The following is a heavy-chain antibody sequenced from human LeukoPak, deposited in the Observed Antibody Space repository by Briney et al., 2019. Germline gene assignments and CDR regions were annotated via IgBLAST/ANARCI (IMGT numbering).Heavy chain of an antibody. V-gene: IGHV3-30*02. CDR3: AKMYGGTYIGN. CDR2: IQYDGSNK. J-gene: IGHJ4*02. D-gene: IGHD1-26*01. CDR1: GFTFSSYG. Sequence: GGSLRLSCATSGFTFSSYGMHWVRQAPGKGLEWVAFIQYDGSNKIYAESVKGRFTISRDNSKNTLYLQMNSLRAEDTAVYYCAKMYGGTYIGNWGQGTLVTVSA.